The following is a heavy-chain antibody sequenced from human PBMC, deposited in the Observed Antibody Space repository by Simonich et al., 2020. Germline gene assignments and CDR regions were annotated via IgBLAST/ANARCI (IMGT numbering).Heavy chain of an antibody. D-gene: IGHD3-16*01. CDR1: GGSFIGYY. J-gene: IGHJ3*02. V-gene: IGHV4-34*01. Sequence: QVQLQQWGAGLLKPSETLSLTCAVYGGSFIGYYWSWIRQPPGKGLEWIGEINNSGRTNYNPSLKSLVTISVDTSKNQFSLKLSSVTAADTAVYYCARPLGIVWAFDIWGQGTMVTVSS. CDR3: ARPLGIVWAFDI. CDR2: INNSGRT.